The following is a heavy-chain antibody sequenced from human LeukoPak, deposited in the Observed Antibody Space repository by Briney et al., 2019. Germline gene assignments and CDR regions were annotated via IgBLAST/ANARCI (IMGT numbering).Heavy chain of an antibody. CDR1: GFPFSSYS. V-gene: IGHV3-48*02. CDR3: ARAGSFGRGPGPCGMDV. J-gene: IGHJ6*02. CDR2: IYRSMSTL. D-gene: IGHD1-1*01. Sequence: PGGSLRLSCAASGFPFSSYSMNWVRQAPGKGLEWVSYIYRSMSTLYLTDSVKGRFSITRNNAKNSLYLQTNSLRDEDTAVYYCARAGSFGRGPGPCGMDVWGQGTTVTV.